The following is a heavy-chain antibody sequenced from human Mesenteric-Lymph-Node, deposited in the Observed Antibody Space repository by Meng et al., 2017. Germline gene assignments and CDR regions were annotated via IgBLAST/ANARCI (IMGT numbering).Heavy chain of an antibody. CDR1: GFTFSSYG. D-gene: IGHD3/OR15-3a*01. J-gene: IGHJ6*02. Sequence: GESLKISCAASGFTFSSYGMHWVRQAPGKGLEWVAVIWYDGSNKYYADSVKGRFTTSRDNSKNTLYLQMNSLRAEDTAVYYCASTPLKDWLDEEYYYYGMDVWGQGTTVTVSS. V-gene: IGHV3-33*01. CDR2: IWYDGSNK. CDR3: ASTPLKDWLDEEYYYYGMDV.